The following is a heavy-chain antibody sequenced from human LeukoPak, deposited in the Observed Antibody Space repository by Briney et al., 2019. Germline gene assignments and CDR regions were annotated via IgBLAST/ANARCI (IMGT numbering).Heavy chain of an antibody. CDR1: GGSISSSSYY. D-gene: IGHD2-8*01. CDR2: IYYSGST. J-gene: IGHJ5*02. V-gene: IGHV4-39*01. Sequence: SETLSLTCTVSGGSISSSSYYWGWIRQPPGKGLEWIGSIYYSGSTYYNPSLKSRVTISVDTSKNQFSLKLSSVTAADTAVYYCARQGLMVYAIGRWFDPWGQGTLVTVSS. CDR3: ARQGLMVYAIGRWFDP.